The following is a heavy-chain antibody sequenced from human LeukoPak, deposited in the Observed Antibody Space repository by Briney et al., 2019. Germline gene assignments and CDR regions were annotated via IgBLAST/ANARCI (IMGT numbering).Heavy chain of an antibody. CDR1: GGSISSSGYY. J-gene: IGHJ4*02. V-gene: IGHV4-39*01. Sequence: PSETLSLTCTVSGGSISSSGYYWGWIRQPPGKALEWIVSFYYSGYTYYNPSLKSRVTISVDTSKNHFSLRVNSVTAADTAVYYCARHDLWGQGTLVTVS. CDR2: FYYSGYT. CDR3: ARHDL.